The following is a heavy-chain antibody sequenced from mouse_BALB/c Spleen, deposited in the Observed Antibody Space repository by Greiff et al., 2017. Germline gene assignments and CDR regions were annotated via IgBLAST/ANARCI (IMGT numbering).Heavy chain of an antibody. CDR3: ARGDDYYFDY. CDR2: INPYNDGT. V-gene: IGHV1-14*01. J-gene: IGHJ2*01. CDR1: GYTFTSYV. Sequence: VQLQQSGPELVKPGASVKMSCKASGYTFTSYVMHWVKQKPGQGLEWIGYINPYNDGTKYKEKFKGKATLTSDKSSSTAYMELSSLTSEDSAVYYCARGDDYYFDYWGQGTTLTVSS. D-gene: IGHD2-4*01.